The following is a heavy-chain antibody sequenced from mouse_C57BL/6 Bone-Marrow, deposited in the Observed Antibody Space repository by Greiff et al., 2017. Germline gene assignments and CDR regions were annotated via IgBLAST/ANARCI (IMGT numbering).Heavy chain of an antibody. V-gene: IGHV1-69*01. Sequence: QVQLQQPGAELVMPGASVKLSCKASGYTFTSYWMHWVKQRPGQGLEWIGEIDPSDSYTNYNQKFKGKSTLTVDKSSSTAYMQLSSLTSEDSAVYYCAIYYGYDEPSDWGQGTLVTVSA. J-gene: IGHJ3*01. CDR2: IDPSDSYT. D-gene: IGHD2-2*01. CDR1: GYTFTSYW. CDR3: AIYYGYDEPSD.